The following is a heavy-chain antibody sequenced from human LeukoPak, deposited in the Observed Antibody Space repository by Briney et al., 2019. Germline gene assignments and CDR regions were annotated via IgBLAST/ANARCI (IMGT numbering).Heavy chain of an antibody. CDR1: GFTFSSYE. CDR3: ATKKAIEATIIGDY. V-gene: IGHV3-48*03. J-gene: IGHJ4*02. CDR2: ISSNGNRK. D-gene: IGHD5-12*01. Sequence: GGSLRLSCTASGFTFSSYEMNWVRQAPGKGLEWVSYISSNGNRKYYADSVKGRFTISRDNAKNSLYLQMNSLRAEDTAVYYCATKKAIEATIIGDYWGQGTLVTVSS.